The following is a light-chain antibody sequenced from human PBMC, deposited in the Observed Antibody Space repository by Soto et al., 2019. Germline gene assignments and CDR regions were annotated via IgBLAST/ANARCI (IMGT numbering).Light chain of an antibody. J-gene: IGLJ1*01. V-gene: IGLV2-8*01. CDR3: SSYAGSNNLGV. Sequence: QSALTQPPSASGYPGQSVTISCTGTSSDVGGYNYVSWYQQHTGKAPKLRIYEDIKRPSGVPERFSDSRSGNTASLTVSGLQAEEEAYYYCSSYAGSNNLGVFGTWTKVTVL. CDR2: EDI. CDR1: SSDVGGYNY.